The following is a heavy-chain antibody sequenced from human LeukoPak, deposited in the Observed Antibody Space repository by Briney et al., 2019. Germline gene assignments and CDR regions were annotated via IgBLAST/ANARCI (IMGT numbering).Heavy chain of an antibody. V-gene: IGHV4-38-2*01. Sequence: SETLSHTCAVSGASISGSGYYWGWIRQPPGKGLEWIGSIYHSGSTYYNPSLKSRVTISVDTSKNQFSLKLSSVTAADTAVYYCARSVSPFGEWIFDYWGQGTLVTVSS. D-gene: IGHD3-10*01. CDR3: ARSVSPFGEWIFDY. J-gene: IGHJ4*02. CDR2: IYHSGST. CDR1: GASISGSGYY.